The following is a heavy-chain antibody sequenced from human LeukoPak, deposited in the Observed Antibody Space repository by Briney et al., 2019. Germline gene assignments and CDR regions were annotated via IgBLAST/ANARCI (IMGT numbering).Heavy chain of an antibody. CDR1: GFTFSSYA. V-gene: IGHV3-30*01. CDR3: ARDPQVATDYYYYYMDA. Sequence: GGSLRLSCAASGFTFSSYAMHWVRQAPGKGLEWVAVISYDGSNKYYADSVKGRFTISRDNSKNTLYLQMNSLRAEDTAVYYCARDPQVATDYYYYYMDAWGKGTTVTVSS. J-gene: IGHJ6*03. D-gene: IGHD5-12*01. CDR2: ISYDGSNK.